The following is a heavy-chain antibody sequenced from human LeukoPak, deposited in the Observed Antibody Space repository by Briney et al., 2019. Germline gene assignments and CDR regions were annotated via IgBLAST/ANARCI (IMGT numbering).Heavy chain of an antibody. CDR3: ARGDVRSPEYCAGDCYSTY. Sequence: ASVKVSCKASGYTFTGYYMHWVRQAPGPGLEWMGWINPNSGGANYAQKFQGRVTMTRDTSISTAYLELSRLRSDDTAVYYCARGDVRSPEYCAGDCYSTYWGQGTLVTVSS. CDR2: INPNSGGA. V-gene: IGHV1-2*02. J-gene: IGHJ4*02. D-gene: IGHD2-21*02. CDR1: GYTFTGYY.